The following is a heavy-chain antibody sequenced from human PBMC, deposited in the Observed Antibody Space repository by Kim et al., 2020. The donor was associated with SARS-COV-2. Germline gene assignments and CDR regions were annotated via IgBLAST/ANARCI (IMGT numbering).Heavy chain of an antibody. V-gene: IGHV3-30-3*01. J-gene: IGHJ4*02. D-gene: IGHD1-26*01. Sequence: GGSLRLSCAASGFTFSSYAMHWVRQAPGKGLEWVAVISYDGSNKYYADSVKGRFTISRDNSKNTLYLQMNSLRAEDTAVYYCARVSSGSYLSHFDYWSQG. CDR2: ISYDGSNK. CDR1: GFTFSSYA. CDR3: ARVSSGSYLSHFDY.